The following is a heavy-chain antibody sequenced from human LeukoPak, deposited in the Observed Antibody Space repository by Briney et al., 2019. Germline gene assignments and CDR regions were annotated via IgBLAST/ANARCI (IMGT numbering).Heavy chain of an antibody. CDR1: GYTFTTYG. Sequence: ASVKVSCKASGYTFTTYGISWVRQAPGQGLEWMGWISVYNGYTDYAQKLQGRVTMTTDTSTGTAYMELKSLRSDDTAVYYCARRIHTGSSGPYYFDHWGQGTLVTVSP. CDR3: ARRIHTGSSGPYYFDH. D-gene: IGHD1-26*01. V-gene: IGHV1-18*01. CDR2: ISVYNGYT. J-gene: IGHJ4*02.